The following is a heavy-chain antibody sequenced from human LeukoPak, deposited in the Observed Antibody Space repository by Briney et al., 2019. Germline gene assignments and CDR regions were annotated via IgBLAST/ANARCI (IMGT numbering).Heavy chain of an antibody. CDR1: GFTFSSYG. CDR3: AKVVQYSSSWYGSYYYGMGV. J-gene: IGHJ6*04. D-gene: IGHD6-13*01. V-gene: IGHV3-30*18. CDR2: ISYDGSNK. Sequence: GGSLRLSCAASGFTFSSYGMHWVRQAPGKGLEWVAVISYDGSNKYYADSVKGRFTISRDNSKNTLYLQMNSLRAEDTAVYYCAKVVQYSSSWYGSYYYGMGVWGKGTTVTVSS.